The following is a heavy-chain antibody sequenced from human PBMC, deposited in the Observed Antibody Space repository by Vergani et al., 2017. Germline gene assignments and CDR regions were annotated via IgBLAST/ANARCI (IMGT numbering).Heavy chain of an antibody. CDR3: ARDGRAYGDYSFFDY. CDR1: GGTFSSYS. J-gene: IGHJ4*02. V-gene: IGHV3-21*01. D-gene: IGHD4-17*01. CDR2: ISSSSSYI. Sequence: VQLVQSGAEVKKPGSSVKVSWKASGGTFSSYSMNWVRQAPGKGLEWVSSISSSSSYIYYADSVKGRFTISRDNAKNSLYLQMNSLRAEDTAVYYCARDGRAYGDYSFFDYWGQGTLVTVSS.